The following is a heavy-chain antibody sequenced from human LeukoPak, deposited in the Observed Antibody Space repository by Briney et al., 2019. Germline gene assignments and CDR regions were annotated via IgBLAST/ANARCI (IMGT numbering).Heavy chain of an antibody. J-gene: IGHJ3*02. D-gene: IGHD3-22*01. CDR3: AREPDYYDSSGYYSDAFDI. Sequence: SETLSLTCTVSGGSISSGDYYWSWIRQPPGKGLEWIGYIYYSGSTYYNPSLKSRVTISADTSKNQFSLKLSSVTAADTAVYYCAREPDYYDSSGYYSDAFDIWGQGTMVTVSS. CDR1: GGSISSGDYY. CDR2: IYYSGST. V-gene: IGHV4-30-4*01.